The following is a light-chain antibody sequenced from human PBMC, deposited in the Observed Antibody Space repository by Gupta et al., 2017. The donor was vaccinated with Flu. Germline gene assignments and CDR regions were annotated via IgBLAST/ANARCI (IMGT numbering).Light chain of an antibody. V-gene: IGKV4-1*01. CDR1: QSVLYSSNNKNY. Sequence: GQRATINCKSSQSVLYSSNNKNYLAWYQQKPGQPPKLLIYWASTRESGVPDRFSGSGYGTDFTLTISSLQAEDVAVYYCQQEYSNPPMLTFGGGTKVEIK. J-gene: IGKJ4*01. CDR2: WAS. CDR3: QQEYSNPPMLT.